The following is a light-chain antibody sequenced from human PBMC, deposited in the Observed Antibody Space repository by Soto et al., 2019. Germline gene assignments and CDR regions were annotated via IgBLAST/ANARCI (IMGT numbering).Light chain of an antibody. CDR3: QYYGRSPRT. Sequence: EIVLTQSPCTLSLSPGERATLSCRASQSVSSSYLAWYQQKPGQAPRLLIYGASSRATGIPDRFSGSGSGTDFTLTISRLEPEDFAVYYCQYYGRSPRTFGQGTKVDIK. CDR2: GAS. CDR1: QSVSSSY. V-gene: IGKV3-20*01. J-gene: IGKJ1*01.